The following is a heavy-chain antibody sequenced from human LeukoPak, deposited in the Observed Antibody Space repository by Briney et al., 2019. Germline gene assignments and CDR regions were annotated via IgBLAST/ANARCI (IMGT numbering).Heavy chain of an antibody. J-gene: IGHJ5*02. V-gene: IGHV4-39*01. CDR2: IYYSGST. Sequence: TASETLSLTCTVSGGSISSSSYYWGWIRQPPGKGLEWIGSIYYSGSTYYNPSLKSRVTISVDTSKNQFSLQLNSVTPEDTAVYYCARWNHGFHWFDPWGQGTLVTVSS. CDR1: GGSISSSSYY. D-gene: IGHD1-14*01. CDR3: ARWNHGFHWFDP.